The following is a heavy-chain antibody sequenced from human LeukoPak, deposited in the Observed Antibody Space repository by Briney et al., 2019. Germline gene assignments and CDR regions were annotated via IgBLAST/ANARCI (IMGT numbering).Heavy chain of an antibody. Sequence: ASVKVSCKASGYTFTGYYMHWVRQAPGQGLEWMGWINPNSGGTNYAQKFQGRVTMTRDTSISTAYMELSRLRSDDTAVYYCARISWELRGEEGYYFDYWGQGTLVTVSS. CDR1: GYTFTGYY. J-gene: IGHJ4*02. V-gene: IGHV1-2*02. CDR3: ARISWELRGEEGYYFDY. D-gene: IGHD1-26*01. CDR2: INPNSGGT.